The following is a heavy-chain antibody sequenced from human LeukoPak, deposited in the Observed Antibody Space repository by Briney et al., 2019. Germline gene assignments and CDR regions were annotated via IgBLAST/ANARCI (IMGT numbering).Heavy chain of an antibody. D-gene: IGHD2-21*02. CDR2: INPSGTGT. V-gene: IGHV1-46*01. Sequence: GASVKVSCKTSGNTLTSFYVHWLRQAPGQGLEYMGFINPSGTGTGYAQKFQGRLTLTRDTSTTTVFMELSGLRFDDTALYYCAPGVTAYRPYQFDFWGQGTLVTVSS. CDR3: APGVTAYRPYQFDF. J-gene: IGHJ4*02. CDR1: GNTLTSFY.